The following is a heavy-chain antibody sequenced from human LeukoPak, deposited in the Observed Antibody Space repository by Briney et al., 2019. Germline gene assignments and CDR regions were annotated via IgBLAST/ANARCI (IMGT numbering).Heavy chain of an antibody. CDR2: ISYDGSNK. CDR1: GFTFSSYG. V-gene: IGHV3-30*18. D-gene: IGHD6-13*01. CDR3: AKELAAAGKFERFDY. J-gene: IGHJ4*02. Sequence: PGGSLRLSCAASGFTFSSYGMHWVRQAPGKGLEWVAVISYDGSNKYYADSVKGRFTISRDNSKNTLYLQMNSLRAEDTAVYYCAKELAAAGKFERFDYWGQGTLVTVSS.